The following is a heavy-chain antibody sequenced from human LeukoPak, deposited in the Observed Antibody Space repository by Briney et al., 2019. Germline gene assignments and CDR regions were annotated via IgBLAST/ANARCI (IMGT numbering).Heavy chain of an antibody. CDR1: GGSISSYY. D-gene: IGHD6-6*01. CDR2: IYYSGST. CDR3: ARSGIAARPDYYYYYYMDV. V-gene: IGHV4-59*01. Sequence: SETLSLTCTVSGGSISSYYWSWIRQPPGRGLEWIGYIYYSGSTNYNPSLKSRVTISVDTSKNQFSLKLSSVTAADTAVYYCARSGIAARPDYYYYYYMDVWGKGTTVTVSS. J-gene: IGHJ6*03.